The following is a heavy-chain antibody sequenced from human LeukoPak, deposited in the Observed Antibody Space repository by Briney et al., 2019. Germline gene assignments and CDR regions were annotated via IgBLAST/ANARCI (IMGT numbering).Heavy chain of an antibody. CDR1: GFRFSTYS. CDR3: AKAPPSAVSGGGLDY. V-gene: IGHV3-23*01. D-gene: IGHD3-10*01. J-gene: IGHJ4*02. Sequence: GGSLRLSCAASGFRFSTYSMSWVRQAPGKGLEWVSAVRSDGVTTFYADSVRGRFTISRDNSRGTLSLQMNSLRAEDTAVYYCAKAPPSAVSGGGLDYWGQGTLVTVSS. CDR2: VRSDGVTT.